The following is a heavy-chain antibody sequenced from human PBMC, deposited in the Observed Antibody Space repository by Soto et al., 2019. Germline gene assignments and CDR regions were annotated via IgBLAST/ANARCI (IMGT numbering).Heavy chain of an antibody. CDR2: ISGSGGST. Sequence: GRSLRLSCAASGFTFSSYAMSWVRQAPGKGLEWVSAISGSGGSTYYADSVKGRFTISRDNSKNTLYLQMNSLRAEDTAVYYCAKVWAVDTAMESHFDYWGQGTLVTVSS. CDR3: AKVWAVDTAMESHFDY. CDR1: GFTFSSYA. V-gene: IGHV3-23*01. D-gene: IGHD5-18*01. J-gene: IGHJ4*02.